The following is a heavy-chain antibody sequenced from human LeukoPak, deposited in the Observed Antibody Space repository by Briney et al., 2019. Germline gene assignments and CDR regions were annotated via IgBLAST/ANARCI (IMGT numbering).Heavy chain of an antibody. D-gene: IGHD3-16*01. CDR2: INNDGTYV. J-gene: IGHJ5*02. V-gene: IGHV3-74*01. Sequence: GGSLRLSCVASGFSFSSYWLHWVRQAPGKGLEWVSHINNDGTYVTYAESVKGRFISSRDNAKNTLFLQMYSLRAEDTAVYYCARIHYEARSWGQGALVTVSS. CDR3: ARIHYEARS. CDR1: GFSFSSYW.